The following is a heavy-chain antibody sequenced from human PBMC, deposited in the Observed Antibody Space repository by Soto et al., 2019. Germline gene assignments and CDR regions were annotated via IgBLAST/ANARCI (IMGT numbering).Heavy chain of an antibody. CDR2: IYYSGST. CDR3: ARAIVLVPAAMDWFDP. V-gene: IGHV4-30-4*01. J-gene: IGHJ5*02. CDR1: GGSISSGDYY. Sequence: SETLSLTCTVSGGSISSGDYYWSWIRQPPGKGLEWIGYIYYSGSTYYNPSLKSRVTISVDTSKNQFSLKLSSVTAADTAVYYCARAIVLVPAAMDWFDPWGQGTLVTVSS. D-gene: IGHD2-2*01.